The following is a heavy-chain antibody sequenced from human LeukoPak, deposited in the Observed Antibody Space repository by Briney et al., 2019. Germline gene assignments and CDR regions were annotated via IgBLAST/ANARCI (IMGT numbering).Heavy chain of an antibody. CDR3: TRAEVTADAFDI. V-gene: IGHV3-23*01. Sequence: GGSLRLSCAASGFTLNTYAMNWVRQAPGKGLEWLSAISDGGGTNTFYADSVKGRFTISRDISKNTLFLQMNSLRVEDTAIYYCTRAEVTADAFDIWGQGTMVTVSS. CDR1: GFTLNTYA. D-gene: IGHD2-21*02. CDR2: ISDGGGTNT. J-gene: IGHJ3*02.